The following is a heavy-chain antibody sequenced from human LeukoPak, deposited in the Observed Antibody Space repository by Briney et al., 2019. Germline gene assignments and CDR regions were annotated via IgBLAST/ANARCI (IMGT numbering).Heavy chain of an antibody. V-gene: IGHV4-59*01. D-gene: IGHD5-12*01. CDR1: GSSISNYD. CDR2: IYYSGST. J-gene: IGHJ4*02. Sequence: SETLSPAFTVSGSSISNYDWSWSRRPPGKGLGWSWYIYYSGSTNYNPSLKSRLNLSVDTSKNQFSLNLSSVTAADTAVYYCARGGAIAATISSYWGQGTLVTVSS. CDR3: ARGGAIAATISSY.